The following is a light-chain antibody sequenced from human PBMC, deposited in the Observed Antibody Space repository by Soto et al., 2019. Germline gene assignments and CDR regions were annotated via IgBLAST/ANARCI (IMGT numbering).Light chain of an antibody. CDR2: EVN. Sequence: QSALTQPVSVSGSPGQSITISCTGASSDVGDYNYVSWYQQHPGKAPKLMIYEVNNRPSGVSSRFSASKSGNTASLTISGLQAEDEADYYCSSYITSTSLVVFGGGTKLTVL. V-gene: IGLV2-14*01. CDR1: SSDVGDYNY. J-gene: IGLJ2*01. CDR3: SSYITSTSLVV.